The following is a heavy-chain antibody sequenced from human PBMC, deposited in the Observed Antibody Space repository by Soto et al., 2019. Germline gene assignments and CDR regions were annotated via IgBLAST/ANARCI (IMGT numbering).Heavy chain of an antibody. CDR2: IIPIFGTT. CDR1: GGTFNTYT. Sequence: QVQLVQSGTDVKKPGSSVTVSCKASGGTFNTYTFSWVRQAPGQGLEWMGSIIPIFGTTHYAQSFPGRLSITAAQSSTTTYMALRSLTSHDTALYYCARIPRYSFPTSDPLDNWGQGTLVTVSS. D-gene: IGHD1-26*01. V-gene: IGHV1-69*01. J-gene: IGHJ1*01. CDR3: ARIPRYSFPTSDPLDN.